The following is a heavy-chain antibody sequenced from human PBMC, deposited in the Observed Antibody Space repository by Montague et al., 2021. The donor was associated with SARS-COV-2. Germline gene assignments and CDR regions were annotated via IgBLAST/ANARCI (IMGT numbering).Heavy chain of an antibody. CDR1: GGSISSRSYY. D-gene: IGHD6-13*01. CDR3: ARVGRQQLVRLSGMDV. Sequence: SETLSLTCTVAGGSISSRSYYWGWIRQPPGKGLEWIGSIYYSGSTYYKPSLKSRVTISVDTSKNQFSLKLSSVTAADTAVYYCARVGRQQLVRLSGMDVWGQGTTVTVSS. J-gene: IGHJ6*02. V-gene: IGHV4-39*07. CDR2: IYYSGST.